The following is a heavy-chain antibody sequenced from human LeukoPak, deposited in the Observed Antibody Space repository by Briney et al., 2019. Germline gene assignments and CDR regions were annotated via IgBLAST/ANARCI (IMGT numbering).Heavy chain of an antibody. D-gene: IGHD6-19*01. CDR3: EVKEVSSRGGWYGSSVYYGMDV. V-gene: IGHV4-39*01. Sequence: SETLSLTCTVSGGSISSSSYYWGWIRQPPGKGLEWIGSIYYSGSTYYNPSLKSRVTISVDTSKNQFSLKLSSVTAADTAVYYCEVKEVSSRGGWYGSSVYYGMDVWGQGTMVTVSS. CDR2: IYYSGST. J-gene: IGHJ6*02. CDR1: GGSISSSSYY.